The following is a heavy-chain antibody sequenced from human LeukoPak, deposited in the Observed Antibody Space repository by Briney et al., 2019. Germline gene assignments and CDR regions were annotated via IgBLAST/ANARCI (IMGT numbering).Heavy chain of an antibody. V-gene: IGHV3-23*01. CDR1: GFTFSSYA. D-gene: IGHD3-10*01. Sequence: GGSLRLSCAASGFTFSSYAMSWVRQAPGKGLEWVSAISGSGGSTYYADSVKGRFTISRDNSKNKLYLQMNSLRAEDTAVYYCAKWGLLWFGSYFDYWGQGTLVTVSS. J-gene: IGHJ4*02. CDR2: ISGSGGST. CDR3: AKWGLLWFGSYFDY.